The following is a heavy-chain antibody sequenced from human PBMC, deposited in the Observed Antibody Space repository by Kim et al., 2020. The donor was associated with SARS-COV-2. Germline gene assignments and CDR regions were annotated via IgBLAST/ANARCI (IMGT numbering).Heavy chain of an antibody. CDR2: IKVDGSEK. Sequence: VGSLRLSCAVSGFTFSDYWMAWVRQAPGKGLEWVANIKVDGSEKYYVDSVRGRFTISRDNTKNSLYLQINSLRAEDTAVFYCARDNGYKMDVWGQGTTVTVSS. D-gene: IGHD1-1*01. J-gene: IGHJ6*02. CDR1: GFTFSDYW. V-gene: IGHV3-7*01. CDR3: ARDNGYKMDV.